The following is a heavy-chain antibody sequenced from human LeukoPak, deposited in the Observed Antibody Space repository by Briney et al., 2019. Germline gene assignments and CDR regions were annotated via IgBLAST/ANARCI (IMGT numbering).Heavy chain of an antibody. CDR3: GIVATTPSNWFDP. J-gene: IGHJ5*02. CDR2: IYTSGGT. D-gene: IGHD5-12*01. V-gene: IGHV4-61*02. CDR1: GGSISSSSYY. Sequence: SETLSLTCSVSGGSISSSSYYWTWIRQPAGRALEWIGRIYTSGGTNYNPSLKSRVTISVDTSKNQFSLKLSSVTAADTAVYYCGIVATTPSNWFDPWGQGTLVTVSS.